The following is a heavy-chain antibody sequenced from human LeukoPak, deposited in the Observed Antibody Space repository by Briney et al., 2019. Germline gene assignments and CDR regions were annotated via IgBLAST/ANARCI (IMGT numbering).Heavy chain of an antibody. J-gene: IGHJ4*02. V-gene: IGHV4-34*01. CDR2: INHSGST. Sequence: SETLSLTCAVYGGSFSGYYWSWIRQPPGKGLEWIGEINHSGSTNYDPSLKSRVTISVDTSKNQFSLKLSSVTAADTAVYYCASASATYDSSGYYYDYWGQGTLVTVYS. CDR3: ASASATYDSSGYYYDY. D-gene: IGHD3-22*01. CDR1: GGSFSGYY.